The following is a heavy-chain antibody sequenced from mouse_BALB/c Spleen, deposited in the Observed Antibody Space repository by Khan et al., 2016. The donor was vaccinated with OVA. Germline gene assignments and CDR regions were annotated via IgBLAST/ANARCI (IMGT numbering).Heavy chain of an antibody. Sequence: EVQLVETGGGLVQPGGSRGLSCEGSGFTFSGFWMSWVRQTPGKTLEWIGDINSDGSAINYAPSIKDRFTIFRDTDKSTLYLQMSNVRSEDTATYFCIRDDGYDLYWDVWGAGTTVTVSS. CDR1: GFTFSGFW. V-gene: IGHV11-2*02. CDR3: IRDDGYDLYWDV. CDR2: INSDGSAI. J-gene: IGHJ1*01. D-gene: IGHD2-3*01.